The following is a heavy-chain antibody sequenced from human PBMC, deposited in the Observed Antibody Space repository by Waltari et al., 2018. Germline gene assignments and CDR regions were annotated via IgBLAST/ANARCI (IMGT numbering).Heavy chain of an antibody. CDR3: ARGRGWELLEAYYFDY. CDR1: GGSFSGYY. Sequence: QVQLQQWGAGLLKPSETLSLTCAVYGGSFSGYYWSWIRQPPGKGLEWIGEINHIGRTNYNPSLKSRVTISVDTSKNQFSLKLSSVTAADTAVYYCARGRGWELLEAYYFDYWGQGTLVTVSS. CDR2: INHIGRT. J-gene: IGHJ4*02. D-gene: IGHD1-26*01. V-gene: IGHV4-34*01.